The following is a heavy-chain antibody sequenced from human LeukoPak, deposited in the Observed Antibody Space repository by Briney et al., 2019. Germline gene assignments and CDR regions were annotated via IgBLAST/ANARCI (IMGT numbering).Heavy chain of an antibody. Sequence: PGGSLRLSCAASGFTFSSYAMSWVRQAPGKGLEWVSYISSSGSTIYYADSVKGRFTISRDNAKNSLYLQMNSLRAEDTAVYYCARDGGWLQSRGVDYWGQGTLVTVSS. CDR3: ARDGGWLQSRGVDY. D-gene: IGHD5-24*01. CDR2: ISSSGSTI. CDR1: GFTFSSYA. J-gene: IGHJ4*02. V-gene: IGHV3-48*04.